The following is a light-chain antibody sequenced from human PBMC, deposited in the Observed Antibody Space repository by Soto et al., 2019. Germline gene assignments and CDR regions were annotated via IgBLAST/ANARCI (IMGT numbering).Light chain of an antibody. CDR3: QQRSNWPPIT. Sequence: EIVLTQSPATLSLSPGERATLSCRASQSVSSYLAWYQQKPGQAPRLLIYDASNRATGIPARFSGSGSGTDVTRNISSLEPEDFAVYYCQQRSNWPPITFGQGTRLEIK. CDR1: QSVSSY. J-gene: IGKJ5*01. CDR2: DAS. V-gene: IGKV3-11*01.